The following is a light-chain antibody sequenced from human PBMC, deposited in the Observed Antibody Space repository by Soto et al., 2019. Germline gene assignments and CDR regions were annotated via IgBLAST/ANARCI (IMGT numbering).Light chain of an antibody. CDR2: AAS. Sequence: AIRMTQSPSSFSASTGDRVTITCRASQGISRYLAWYQQKPGKAPKLLIYAASTLQSGVPSRFSGSGSGTDFTLTISCLQSEDFATYYCQQYYSYPRTFGPGTKVDIK. CDR1: QGISRY. CDR3: QQYYSYPRT. J-gene: IGKJ3*01. V-gene: IGKV1-8*01.